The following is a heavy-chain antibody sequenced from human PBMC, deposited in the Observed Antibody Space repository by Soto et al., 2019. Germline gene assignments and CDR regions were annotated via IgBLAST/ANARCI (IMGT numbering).Heavy chain of an antibody. CDR1: GVSTGSHF. CDR3: ARLQYTVVTALDI. D-gene: IGHD2-15*01. Sequence: QVQLQESGPRLVKPSETLSLTCSVSGVSTGSHFWSWIRQAPGKGPELVGYIFHTVNTNYNPALKSRVTISMDTSKNQLSLQLSSVSAADTAVYYCARLQYTVVTALDIWGQGTLVTVSS. V-gene: IGHV4-59*11. J-gene: IGHJ3*02. CDR2: IFHTVNT.